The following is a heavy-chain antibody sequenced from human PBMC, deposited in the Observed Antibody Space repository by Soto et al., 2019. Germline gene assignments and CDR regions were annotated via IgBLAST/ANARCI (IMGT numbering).Heavy chain of an antibody. CDR1: GYTFTGYY. J-gene: IGHJ6*03. CDR3: AREGTILKVYYYMDV. D-gene: IGHD3-3*01. Sequence: ASVKVSCKASGYTFTGYYMHWVRQAPGQGLEWMGWINPNSGGTNYAQKFQGWVTMTRDTSISTAYMELSRLRSDDTAVYYCAREGTILKVYYYMDVWGKGTTVTVSS. CDR2: INPNSGGT. V-gene: IGHV1-2*04.